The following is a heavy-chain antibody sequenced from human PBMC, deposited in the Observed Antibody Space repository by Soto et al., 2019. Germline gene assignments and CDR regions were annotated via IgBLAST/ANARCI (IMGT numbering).Heavy chain of an antibody. CDR3: ARVGSNAPGGRYYYYGMDV. CDR1: GGSISSYY. V-gene: IGHV4-59*12. CDR2: IYYSGST. J-gene: IGHJ6*02. D-gene: IGHD3-16*01. Sequence: SETLSLTCTVSGGSISSYYWSWIRQPPGKGLEWIGYIYYSGSTNYNPSLKSRVTISVDTSKNQFSLKLSSVTAADTAVYYCARVGSNAPGGRYYYYGMDVWGQGTTVTVSS.